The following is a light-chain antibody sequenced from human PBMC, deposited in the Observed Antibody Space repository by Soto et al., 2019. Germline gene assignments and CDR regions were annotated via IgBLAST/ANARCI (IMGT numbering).Light chain of an antibody. Sequence: EVVLTQSPGTLSLSPGERATLSCRASRSVSSYLAWYQQKPGQAPRLLIYGASTRATGIPARFSGSGSGTDFTLTISRLEPEDFAVYYCQQYGSSGTFGQGTKV. CDR3: QQYGSSGT. J-gene: IGKJ1*01. V-gene: IGKV3-20*01. CDR2: GAS. CDR1: RSVSSY.